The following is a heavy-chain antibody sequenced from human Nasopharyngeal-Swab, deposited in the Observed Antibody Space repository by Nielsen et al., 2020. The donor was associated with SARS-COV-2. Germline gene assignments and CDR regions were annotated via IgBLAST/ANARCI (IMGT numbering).Heavy chain of an antibody. V-gene: IGHV3-21*01. CDR2: ISSRGDDT. CDR1: GFSFSSCS. J-gene: IGHJ4*02. Sequence: GESLKISCAASGFSFSSCSMSWVRQTPGRGLEWVSSISSRGDDTYSAASMKGRFTISRDNAKNSLYLQMNSLTAEDTAVYYCARERGGGYGDYWGQGTLVTVSS. D-gene: IGHD5-12*01. CDR3: ARERGGGYGDY.